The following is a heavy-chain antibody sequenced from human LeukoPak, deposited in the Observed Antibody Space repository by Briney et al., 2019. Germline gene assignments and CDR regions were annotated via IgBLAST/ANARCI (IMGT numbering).Heavy chain of an antibody. V-gene: IGHV3-30-3*01. CDR1: GFTFSSYA. CDR3: ARSIVTYYYDSGGYYPTDY. Sequence: GGSLRLSCAASGFTFSSYAMHWVRQAPGKGLEWVAVISYDGSNKYYADSVKGRFTISRDNSKNTLYLQMNSLRAEDTAVYYCARSIVTYYYDSGGYYPTDYWGQGTLVTVSS. J-gene: IGHJ4*02. CDR2: ISYDGSNK. D-gene: IGHD3-22*01.